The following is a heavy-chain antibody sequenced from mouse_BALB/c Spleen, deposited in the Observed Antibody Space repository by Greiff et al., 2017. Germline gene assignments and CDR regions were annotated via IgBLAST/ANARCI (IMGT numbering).Heavy chain of an antibody. CDR3: EYGDYAFDY. D-gene: IGHD2-13*01. V-gene: IGHV1-37*01. CDR1: GYSFTGYF. CDR2: INPYNGAT. J-gene: IGHJ2*01. Sequence: EVQLQESGPGLVKPGASVKISCTASGYSFTGYFMNWVQQSHGKSLEWIGRINPYNGATFYNQKFKGEATLTVDKSSIISRMEILSLTSEDSAVYYCEYGDYAFDYWGQGTTLTVSS.